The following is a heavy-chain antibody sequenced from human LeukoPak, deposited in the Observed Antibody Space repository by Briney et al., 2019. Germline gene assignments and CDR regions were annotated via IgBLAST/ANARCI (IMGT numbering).Heavy chain of an antibody. CDR2: IYYSGST. D-gene: IGHD3-22*01. V-gene: IGHV4-59*01. J-gene: IGHJ4*02. Sequence: SETLSLTCAVYGGSFSGYYWSWIRQPPGKGLEWIGYIYYSGSTNYNPSLKSRVTISVDTSKNQFSLKLSSVTAADTAVYYCARVIFAHYYDSSGYLDYWGQGTLVTVSS. CDR3: ARVIFAHYYDSSGYLDY. CDR1: GGSFSGYY.